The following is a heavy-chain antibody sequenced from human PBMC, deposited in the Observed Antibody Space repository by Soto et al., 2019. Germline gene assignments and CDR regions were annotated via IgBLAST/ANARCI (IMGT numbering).Heavy chain of an antibody. J-gene: IGHJ4*02. CDR1: GFSLSTSGVG. CDR2: IYWDDSK. V-gene: IGHV2-5*02. CDR3: AHKGPEDWPLDY. Sequence: QITLKESGPTLVRPTQTLTLTCAFSGFSLSTSGVGVGWIRQPPGKALEWLAVIYWDDSKHYSPSLRSRLTITKDTNKTQVVPTMTNMDPMDTGTYYCAHKGPEDWPLDYWGQGTLVTVSS. D-gene: IGHD3-9*01.